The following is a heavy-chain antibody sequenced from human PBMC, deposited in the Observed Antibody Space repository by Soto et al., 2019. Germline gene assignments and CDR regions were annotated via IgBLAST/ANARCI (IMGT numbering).Heavy chain of an antibody. CDR2: TYYRSKWLH. CDR3: ARDRDFVVVPDASFDY. CDR1: GDSVSNNSTA. J-gene: IGHJ4*02. Sequence: PSQTLSLTCAISGDSVSNNSTAWNWIRQSPSGGLEWLGRTYYRSKWLHDYAVSVKSRITINPDTSKNQFSLQLSSVTPEDTAVYYCARDRDFVVVPDASFDYWGQGTLVTVPQ. V-gene: IGHV6-1*01. D-gene: IGHD2-2*01.